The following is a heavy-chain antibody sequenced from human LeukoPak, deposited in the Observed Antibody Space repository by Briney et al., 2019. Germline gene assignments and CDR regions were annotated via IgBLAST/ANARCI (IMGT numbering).Heavy chain of an antibody. Sequence: TGGSLRLSCEASGFTFSSYSMNWVRQAPGKGLEWVSSISSSSSYIYYADSVKGRFTISRDNAKNSLYLQMNSLRAEDTAVYYCARSTYYDFWSGYYYYYYMDVWGEGTTVTVSS. J-gene: IGHJ6*03. CDR2: ISSSSSYI. CDR3: ARSTYYDFWSGYYYYYYMDV. V-gene: IGHV3-21*01. D-gene: IGHD3-3*01. CDR1: GFTFSSYS.